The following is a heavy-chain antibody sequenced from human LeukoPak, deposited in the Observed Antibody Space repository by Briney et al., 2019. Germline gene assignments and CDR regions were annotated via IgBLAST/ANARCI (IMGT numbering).Heavy chain of an antibody. CDR3: VNLGYSD. D-gene: IGHD5-12*01. V-gene: IGHV3-7*01. Sequence: SGGSLRLSCEASGFSFSAAWMSWVRQAPGKGLEWVATIKNDGSDKYYVDSVKGRFTLSRDNAKKSVYLQMNSQRVEDTAVYYCVNLGYSDGGQGTLVTVSS. J-gene: IGHJ4*02. CDR2: IKNDGSDK. CDR1: GFSFSAAW.